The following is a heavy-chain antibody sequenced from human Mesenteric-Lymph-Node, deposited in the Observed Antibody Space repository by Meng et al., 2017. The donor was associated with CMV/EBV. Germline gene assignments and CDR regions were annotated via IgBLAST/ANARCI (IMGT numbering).Heavy chain of an antibody. J-gene: IGHJ4*02. CDR3: ARDHFGSYLN. V-gene: IGHV1-2*02. Sequence: ASVKVSCKASGYTFTGYYIHWVRQAPGQGLEWVGRMSVKRGDTYYAQKFQDRVTMTRDTSITTAYMEMNSLSADDTAMYYCARDHFGSYLNWGQGTLVTSPQ. CDR2: MSVKRGDT. D-gene: IGHD3-3*01. CDR1: GYTFTGYY.